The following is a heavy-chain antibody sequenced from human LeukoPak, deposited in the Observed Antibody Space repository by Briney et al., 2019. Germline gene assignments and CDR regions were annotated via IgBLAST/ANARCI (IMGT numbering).Heavy chain of an antibody. Sequence: SETLSLTCTVSGGSISSSSYYWGWIRQPPGKGLEWIGSIYYSGSTYYNPSLKSRVTISVDTSKNQFSLKLSSVTAADTAVYYCAREELPDRGVVPAALDYWGQGTLVTVSS. CDR1: GGSISSSSYY. CDR2: IYYSGST. CDR3: AREELPDRGVVPAALDY. D-gene: IGHD2-2*01. V-gene: IGHV4-39*07. J-gene: IGHJ4*02.